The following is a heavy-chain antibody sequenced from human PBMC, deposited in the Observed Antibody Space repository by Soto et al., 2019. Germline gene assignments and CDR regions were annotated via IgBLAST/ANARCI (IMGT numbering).Heavy chain of an antibody. D-gene: IGHD2-15*01. Sequence: PSETLSLTCTVSGGSISSGDYYWSWIRQPPGKGLEWIGYIYYSGSTFYNPSLKNRVTIPLDTSTSTAYLQWSSLRASDTGIYYCAKQVRSDGPGDSWGQGTLVTVSS. CDR3: AKQVRSDGPGDS. V-gene: IGHV4-30-4*01. CDR2: IYYSGST. J-gene: IGHJ5*01. CDR1: GGSISSGDYY.